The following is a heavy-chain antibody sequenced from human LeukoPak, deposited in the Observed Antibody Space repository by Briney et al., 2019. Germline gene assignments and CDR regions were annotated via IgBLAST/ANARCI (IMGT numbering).Heavy chain of an antibody. Sequence: GGSLRLSCAVSGIPFINAWMTWIRQAPGKGLEWVSYISNRGSTIHYADSVRGRFTISRDNAKKSLYLQMNSLRAEDTAVYYCARSADRSGYFREITLYYFDYWGQGTLVTVSS. CDR2: ISNRGSTI. V-gene: IGHV3-11*01. CDR3: ARSADRSGYFREITLYYFDY. J-gene: IGHJ4*02. D-gene: IGHD3-22*01. CDR1: GIPFINAW.